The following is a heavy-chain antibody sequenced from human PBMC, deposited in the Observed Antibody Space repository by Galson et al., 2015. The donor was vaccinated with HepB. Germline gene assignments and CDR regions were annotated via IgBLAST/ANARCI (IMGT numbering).Heavy chain of an antibody. CDR1: RGTFTSYT. CDR2: IIPFLGIT. V-gene: IGHV1-69*02. Sequence: SVKVSCKASRGTFTSYTFTWVRQAPGQGLEWMGRIIPFLGITNYAQKFQGRVTITADKSTSTAYMELSSLRSGDTAIYYCARELDVDSAMGGYYFYGMDVWGPGTTVSVSS. D-gene: IGHD5-18*01. J-gene: IGHJ6*02. CDR3: ARELDVDSAMGGYYFYGMDV.